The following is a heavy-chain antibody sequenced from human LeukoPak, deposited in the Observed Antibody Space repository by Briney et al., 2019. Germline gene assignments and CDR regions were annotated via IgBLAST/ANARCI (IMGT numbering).Heavy chain of an antibody. Sequence: GGSLRLSCAASGFTFSSYSMIWVRRAPGKGLEWVASIARSSNYLYYADSLKGRFTISRDNAKNSLYLQMNSLRAEDTAVYYCARARYDSSGYYPLGDYWGQGTLVTVSS. V-gene: IGHV3-21*01. CDR3: ARARYDSSGYYPLGDY. D-gene: IGHD3-22*01. J-gene: IGHJ4*02. CDR2: IARSSNYL. CDR1: GFTFSSYS.